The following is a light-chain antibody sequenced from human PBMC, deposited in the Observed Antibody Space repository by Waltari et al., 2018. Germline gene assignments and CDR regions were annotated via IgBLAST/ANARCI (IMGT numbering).Light chain of an antibody. Sequence: EIVLTQSPGTLSLSLGERATLSCRASQSVDSNYLAWYQQKPGQDPRLLIYGASSRATGIPDRFSGSGSGTDFTLTITRLEPEDFAVYYCQQYDTTPPGYTFGQGTKLEIK. CDR3: QQYDTTPPGYT. V-gene: IGKV3-20*01. CDR2: GAS. J-gene: IGKJ2*01. CDR1: QSVDSNY.